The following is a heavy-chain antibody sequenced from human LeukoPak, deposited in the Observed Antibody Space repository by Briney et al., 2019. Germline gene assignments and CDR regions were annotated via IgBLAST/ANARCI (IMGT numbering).Heavy chain of an antibody. CDR2: IYYSGST. Sequence: PSETLSLTCTVSGGSISSSSYYWSWIRQHPGTGLEWIGYIYYSGSTYYNPSLKSRVTISVDTSKNQFSLKLSSVTAADTAVYYCARVLYSSTYFDYWGQGTLVTVSS. V-gene: IGHV4-31*03. CDR1: GGSISSSSYY. D-gene: IGHD6-19*01. CDR3: ARVLYSSTYFDY. J-gene: IGHJ4*02.